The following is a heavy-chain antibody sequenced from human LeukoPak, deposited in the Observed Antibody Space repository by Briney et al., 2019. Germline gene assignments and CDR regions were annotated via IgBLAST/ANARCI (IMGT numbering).Heavy chain of an antibody. Sequence: PGGSLRLSCAASGFTVSSNYMSWVRQAPGKGLEWVSVIYSGGSTYYADSVKGRFTISRDNSKNTLYLQMNSLRAEDTAVYYCAKDRSGWYGLRVDYWGQGTLSPSPQ. D-gene: IGHD6-19*01. CDR3: AKDRSGWYGLRVDY. CDR2: IYSGGST. V-gene: IGHV3-66*01. CDR1: GFTVSSNY. J-gene: IGHJ4*02.